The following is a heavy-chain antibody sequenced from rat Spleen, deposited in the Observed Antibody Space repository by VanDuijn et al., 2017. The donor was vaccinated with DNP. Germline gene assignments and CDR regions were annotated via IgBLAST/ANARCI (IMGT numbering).Heavy chain of an antibody. V-gene: IGHV5-19*01. D-gene: IGHD4-3*01. CDR1: GFTFNYYG. J-gene: IGHJ4*01. CDR3: AAHPLHTSGYGAMDA. CDR2: ISPSGGIT. Sequence: EMQLVESGGGLVQPGRSLKLSCPASGFTFNYYGTHWIRHAPTKGLEWVASISPSGGITYYRDSVKGRFTISRDNAKNTQYLQMDSLRAEETATYDCAAHPLHTSGYGAMDAWGQGTSVTVSS.